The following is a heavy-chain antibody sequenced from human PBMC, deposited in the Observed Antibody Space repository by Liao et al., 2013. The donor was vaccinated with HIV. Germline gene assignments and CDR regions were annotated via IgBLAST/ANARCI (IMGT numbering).Heavy chain of an antibody. Sequence: QVQLQESGPGLVRPSQTLALTCSVSGDSISSGENFWSWIRQPPGKGLEWIGYIFYSGSTYYNPSLKSRVTISVDTSKNQFSLKLSSVTAADTAVYYCASSYGSGTFDYWGQGTLVTVSS. CDR3: ASSYGSGTFDY. D-gene: IGHD3-10*01. CDR2: IFYSGST. J-gene: IGHJ4*02. V-gene: IGHV4-30-4*08. CDR1: GDSISSGENF.